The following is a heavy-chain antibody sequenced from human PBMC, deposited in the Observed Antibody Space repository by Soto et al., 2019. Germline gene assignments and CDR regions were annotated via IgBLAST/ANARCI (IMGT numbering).Heavy chain of an antibody. D-gene: IGHD2-15*01. Sequence: QVQLVQSGAEVKKPGASVKVSCKASGYTFTSYGISWVRQAPGQGLEWMGWISAYNGNTNYAQKLQGRVTMTTDTSTSTAYMERRSLRSDDTAVYYCARHLGYCSGGSCLTAWFDPWGQGTLVTVSS. CDR2: ISAYNGNT. CDR1: GYTFTSYG. CDR3: ARHLGYCSGGSCLTAWFDP. V-gene: IGHV1-18*04. J-gene: IGHJ5*02.